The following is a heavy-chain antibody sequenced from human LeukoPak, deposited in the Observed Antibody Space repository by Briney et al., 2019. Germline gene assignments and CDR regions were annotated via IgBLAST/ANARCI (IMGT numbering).Heavy chain of an antibody. D-gene: IGHD1-26*01. J-gene: IGHJ4*02. CDR3: ARGTSRAYPLDY. V-gene: IGHV4-61*02. Sequence: SETLSLTCTVSGGSISSGSYYWSWIRQPAGNGLEWIGRIYTSGSTNYNPSLKSRVTISVDTSKNQFSLKLSSVTAADTAVYYCARGTSRAYPLDYWGQGTLVTVSS. CDR1: GGSISSGSYY. CDR2: IYTSGST.